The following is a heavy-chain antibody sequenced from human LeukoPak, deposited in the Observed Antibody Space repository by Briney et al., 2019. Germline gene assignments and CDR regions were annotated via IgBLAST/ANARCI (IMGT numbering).Heavy chain of an antibody. V-gene: IGHV4-59*08. D-gene: IGHD2-8*02. J-gene: IGHJ4*02. CDR3: ARHRYTGGWNGVDY. CDR1: ARSICSVF. Sequence: SETRSLICALCARSICSVFKRWMRQPAWKVLEWIGYIHYSGSANYSPSLKSRVTISLDTSKNPFSLKLSSVTAADTAVYYCARHRYTGGWNGVDYWGQGTLVTVSS. CDR2: IHYSGSA.